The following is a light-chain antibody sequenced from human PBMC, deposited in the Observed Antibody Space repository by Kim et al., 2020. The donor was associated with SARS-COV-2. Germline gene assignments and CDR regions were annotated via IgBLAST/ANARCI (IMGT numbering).Light chain of an antibody. CDR2: FDS. V-gene: IGLV3-21*04. J-gene: IGLJ3*02. Sequence: PGETARITGGGDNIESKRVHGYQQRPGQAPVLVIYFDSDRPSGIPGRFSGSNAGNTATLTISRVGAGDEADYYCQVWHSGSDQGGVFGGGTQLTVL. CDR1: NIESKR. CDR3: QVWHSGSDQGGV.